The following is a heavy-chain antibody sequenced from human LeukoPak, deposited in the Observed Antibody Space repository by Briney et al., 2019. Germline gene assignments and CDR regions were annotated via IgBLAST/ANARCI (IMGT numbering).Heavy chain of an antibody. D-gene: IGHD3-3*01. V-gene: IGHV1-2*02. CDR3: ARESRFMEEGSMDL. J-gene: IGHJ5*02. CDR1: GYTFTGYY. Sequence: ASVTVSCKASGYTFTGYYMHWVRQAPGQGLEWMGWINPNSGGTNYAQKFQGRVTMTRDTSISTAYMELSRLRSDDTAVYYCARESRFMEEGSMDLWGQGTLVTVSS. CDR2: INPNSGGT.